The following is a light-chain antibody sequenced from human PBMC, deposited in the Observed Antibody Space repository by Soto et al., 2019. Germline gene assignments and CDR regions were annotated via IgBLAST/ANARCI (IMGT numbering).Light chain of an antibody. CDR3: AAWDDSLNCVV. Sequence: QSVLTQPRSASGTPGQRVTISCSGSSTNIGSNTVNWYQQHPGTAPKLLIYSNNQRPSGVPDRFSGSKSGNSASLAISGLQSEDEADYYCAAWDDSLNCVVFGGGTKLTVL. V-gene: IGLV1-44*01. J-gene: IGLJ2*01. CDR2: SNN. CDR1: STNIGSNT.